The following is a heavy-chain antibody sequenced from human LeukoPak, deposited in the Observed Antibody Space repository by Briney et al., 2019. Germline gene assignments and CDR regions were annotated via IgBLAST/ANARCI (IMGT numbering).Heavy chain of an antibody. CDR3: ARDSSTTVTGPFDI. CDR2: IWYDGSNK. Sequence: GGSVRLSCGASGFTFSRYGMHWVRQAPGKGLEWVAIIWYDGSNKYYAYSVKGRFTISRDNSKNTLYLQMNSLRAEDTAVYYCARDSSTTVTGPFDIWGQGTMV. J-gene: IGHJ3*02. V-gene: IGHV3-33*01. CDR1: GFTFSRYG. D-gene: IGHD4-17*01.